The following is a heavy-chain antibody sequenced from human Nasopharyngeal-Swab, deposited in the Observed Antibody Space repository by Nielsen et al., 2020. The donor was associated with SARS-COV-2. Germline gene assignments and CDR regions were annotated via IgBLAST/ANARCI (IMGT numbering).Heavy chain of an antibody. CDR2: IYYSGST. D-gene: IGHD6-19*01. J-gene: IGHJ4*02. Sequence: RQATGKGLEWIGSIYYSGSTYYNPSLSSRVTISVDTSKNHFSLKLSSVTAPDTAVYYCASRIAVASGHYRPFDYWGQGTLVTVSS. CDR3: ASRIAVASGHYRPFDY. V-gene: IGHV4-39*02.